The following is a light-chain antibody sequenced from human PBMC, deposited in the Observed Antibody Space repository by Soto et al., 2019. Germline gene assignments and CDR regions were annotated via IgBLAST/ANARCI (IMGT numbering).Light chain of an antibody. Sequence: QSVLTQPASVSGSPGQSITISCTGTSSDVGGYNYVSWYQQHPGKAPKLMIYEVCNRPSGVSNRFSCSKSGNTASLTISRLHAEDEADYYCSSYTSSSTQVFGTGTKLTVL. J-gene: IGLJ1*01. CDR2: EVC. CDR1: SSDVGGYNY. CDR3: SSYTSSSTQV. V-gene: IGLV2-14*01.